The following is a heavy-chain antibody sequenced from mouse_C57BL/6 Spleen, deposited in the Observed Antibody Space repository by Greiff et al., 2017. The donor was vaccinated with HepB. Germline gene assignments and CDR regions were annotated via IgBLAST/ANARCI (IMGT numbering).Heavy chain of an antibody. J-gene: IGHJ4*01. V-gene: IGHV2-6-1*01. CDR3: ARQLGNYVDYYAMDY. Sequence: VKLVESGPGLVAPSQSLSITCTVSGFSLTSYGVHWVRQPPGKGLEWLVVIWSDGSTTYNSALKSRLSISKDNSKSQVFLKMNSLQTDDTAMYYCARQLGNYVDYYAMDYWGQGTSVTVSS. CDR1: GFSLTSYG. D-gene: IGHD2-1*01. CDR2: IWSDGST.